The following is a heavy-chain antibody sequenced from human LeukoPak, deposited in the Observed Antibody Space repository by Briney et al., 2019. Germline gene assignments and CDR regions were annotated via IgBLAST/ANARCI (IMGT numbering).Heavy chain of an antibody. V-gene: IGHV1-18*01. D-gene: IGHD3-9*01. CDR2: ISAYNGNT. CDR1: GYTFTSYG. Sequence: ASVKVSCKASGYTFTSYGISWVRQAPGQGLEWMGLISAYNGNTNYAQKLQGRVTMTTDTSTSTAYMELRSLRSDDTAVYYCARENNILTGYNNDAFDIWGQGTMVTVSS. CDR3: ARENNILTGYNNDAFDI. J-gene: IGHJ3*02.